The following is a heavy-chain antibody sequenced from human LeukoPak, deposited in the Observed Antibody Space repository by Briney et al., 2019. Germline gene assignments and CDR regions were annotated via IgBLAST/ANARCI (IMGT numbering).Heavy chain of an antibody. J-gene: IGHJ6*02. Sequence: SETLSLTCTVSGGSISSYYWSWIRQPPGKGLEWIGYIYYSGSTNYNPSLKSRVTISVDTSKNQFSLKLSSVTAADTAVYYCARVTGYSSSWYYYGMDVWGQGTTVTVSS. CDR1: GGSISSYY. CDR3: ARVTGYSSSWYYYGMDV. V-gene: IGHV4-59*01. CDR2: IYYSGST. D-gene: IGHD6-13*01.